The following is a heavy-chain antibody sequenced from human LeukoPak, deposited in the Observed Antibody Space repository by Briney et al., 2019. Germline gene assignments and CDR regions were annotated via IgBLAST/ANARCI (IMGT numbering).Heavy chain of an antibody. D-gene: IGHD3-16*01. CDR1: GFTFSGYA. CDR3: ARDSGSYVDY. CDR2: ISYDESNE. Sequence: PGGSLRLSCAAAGFTFSGYAMHWVRQAPGKGLEWVALISYDESNEYYAASKKGRFTISRDNPKNTLYLQLNSLRAEDTAVYYCARDSGSYVDYWGQGTLVTVSS. V-gene: IGHV3-30*01. J-gene: IGHJ4*02.